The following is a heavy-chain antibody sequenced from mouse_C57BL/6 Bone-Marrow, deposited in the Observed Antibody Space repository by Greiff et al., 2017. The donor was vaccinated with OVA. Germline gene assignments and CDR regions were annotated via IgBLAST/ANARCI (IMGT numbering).Heavy chain of an antibody. CDR1: GFTFSSYT. V-gene: IGHV5-9*01. J-gene: IGHJ2*01. CDR2: ISGGGGNT. D-gene: IGHD1-1*01. CDR3: ASITTVVAFDY. Sequence: EVKLVESGGGLVKPGGSLTLSCAASGFTFSSYTMSWVRQTPEKRLEWVATISGGGGNTYYPDNVKGRFTISRDNAKNTLYLQMSSLRAEDTALYYCASITTVVAFDYWGQGTTLTVSS.